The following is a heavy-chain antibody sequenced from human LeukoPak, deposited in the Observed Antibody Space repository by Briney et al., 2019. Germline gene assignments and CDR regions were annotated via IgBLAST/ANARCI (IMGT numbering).Heavy chain of an antibody. J-gene: IGHJ4*02. V-gene: IGHV4-39*01. D-gene: IGHD4-23*01. CDR2: IYYSGST. CDR3: ARHSVFSRGYGGISSGGYFDY. Sequence: NPSETLSLTCTVSGGSISSSSYYWGWIRQPPGKGLEWIGSIYYSGSTYYNPSLESRVTISVDTSKNQFSLKLSSVTAADTAVYYYARHSVFSRGYGGISSGGYFDYWGQGTLVTVSS. CDR1: GGSISSSSYY.